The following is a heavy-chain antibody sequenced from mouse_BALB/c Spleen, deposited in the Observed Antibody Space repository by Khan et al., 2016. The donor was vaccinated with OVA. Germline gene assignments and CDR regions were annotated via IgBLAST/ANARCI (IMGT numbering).Heavy chain of an antibody. CDR3: ARQPYYHYNVMDY. CDR2: MWGDGTT. Sequence: QVQLQQSGPGLVAPSQSLSITCTISGFSLTDYGVHWVRQPPGKGLEWLVLMWGDGTTSYNSALKSRLTISKDNSKSQVFLKMNSLQTDDTAMYFCARQPYYHYNVMDYWGQGSLVTVSS. D-gene: IGHD2-10*01. J-gene: IGHJ4*01. V-gene: IGHV2-6-1*01. CDR1: GFSLTDYG.